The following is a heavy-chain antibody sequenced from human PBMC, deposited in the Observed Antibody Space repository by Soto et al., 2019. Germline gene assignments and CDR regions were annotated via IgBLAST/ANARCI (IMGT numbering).Heavy chain of an antibody. CDR1: GFSFSSYS. CDR2: ISSSASHI. CDR3: AIGYTRYCSGGTFYWFDP. V-gene: IGHV3-21*01. J-gene: IGHJ5*02. Sequence: EVQLVESGGGLVKPGGSLSLSCAASGFSFSSYSMNWVRQAPGKGLEWVSSISSSASHINYADSVKGRFTISRDNAKKSLYLQMNSLRAEDTAVYYCAIGYTRYCSGGTFYWFDPWGQGTLVTVSS. D-gene: IGHD2-15*01.